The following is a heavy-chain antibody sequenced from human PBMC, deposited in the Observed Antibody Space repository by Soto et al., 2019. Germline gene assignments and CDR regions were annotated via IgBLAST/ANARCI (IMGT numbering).Heavy chain of an antibody. CDR2: INHSGST. D-gene: IGHD2-21*01. CDR1: GGSFSGYY. V-gene: IGHV4-34*01. J-gene: IGHJ4*02. Sequence: PSETLSLTCAFYGGSFSGYYWSWIRQPPGKGLEWIGEINHSGSTNYNPSLKSRVTISVDTSKNQFSLKLSSVTAADTAVYYCARVRYCGGDCYSLDYWGQGTLVTVSS. CDR3: ARVRYCGGDCYSLDY.